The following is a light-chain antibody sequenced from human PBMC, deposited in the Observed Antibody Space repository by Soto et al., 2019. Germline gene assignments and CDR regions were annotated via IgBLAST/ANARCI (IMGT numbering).Light chain of an antibody. CDR2: AAS. V-gene: IGKV1-39*01. J-gene: IGKJ2*01. CDR3: QQTYSTPYT. CDR1: QSISSY. Sequence: DIQMTQSPSSLSASVGDRVTITCRASQSISSYINWYQQKPGKAPKLLIYAASSLQSGVPSGFSGSGSGTDFTLTISSLQPEDFASYYCQQTYSTPYTFGQGTNLEIK.